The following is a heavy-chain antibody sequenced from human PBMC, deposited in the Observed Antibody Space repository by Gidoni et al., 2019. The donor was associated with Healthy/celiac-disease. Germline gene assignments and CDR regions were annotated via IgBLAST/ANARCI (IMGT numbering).Heavy chain of an antibody. CDR1: GFTFSSYA. Sequence: EVQLLESGGGLVQPGGSLRLSCAASGFTFSSYAMSWVRQAPGKGLEWVSAISGSGGSTYYADSVKGRFTISRDNSKNTLYLQMNSLRAEDTAVYYCAKDRGFLYSNPSNFDYWGQGTLVTVSS. CDR2: ISGSGGST. J-gene: IGHJ4*02. CDR3: AKDRGFLYSNPSNFDY. V-gene: IGHV3-23*01. D-gene: IGHD2-15*01.